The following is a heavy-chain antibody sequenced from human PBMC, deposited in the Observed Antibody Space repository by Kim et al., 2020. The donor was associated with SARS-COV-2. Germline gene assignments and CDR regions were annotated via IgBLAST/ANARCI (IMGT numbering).Heavy chain of an antibody. Sequence: GGSLRLSCAASGFTFDDYAMHWVRQAPGKGLEWVSGVIWNGGTIAYADSVNGRFTISSDNAKNSLYLQMNSLRAEDTALYYCAKYKGEGYYGSGSCFAYWGHGTLVTVSS. CDR2: VIWNGGTI. J-gene: IGHJ4*01. D-gene: IGHD3-10*01. CDR3: AKYKGEGYYGSGSCFAY. CDR1: GFTFDDYA. V-gene: IGHV3-9*01.